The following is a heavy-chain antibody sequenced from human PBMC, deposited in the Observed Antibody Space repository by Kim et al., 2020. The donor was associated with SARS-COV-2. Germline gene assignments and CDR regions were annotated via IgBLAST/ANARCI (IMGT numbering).Heavy chain of an antibody. V-gene: IGHV3-15*01. D-gene: IGHD3-16*01. J-gene: IGHJ4*02. Sequence: GGSLRLSCAASGFTFSNAWMSWVRQAPGKGLEWVGRIKSKTDGGTTDYAAPVKGRFTISRDDSKNTLYLQMNSLKTEDTAVYYCFGSEAKAIMRAFRRKTHNSDYWGQGTLVTVSS. CDR3: FGSEAKAIMRAFRRKTHNSDY. CDR2: IKSKTDGGTT. CDR1: GFTFSNAW.